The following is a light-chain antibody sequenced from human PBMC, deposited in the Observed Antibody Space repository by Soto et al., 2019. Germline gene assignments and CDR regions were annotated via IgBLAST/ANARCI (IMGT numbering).Light chain of an antibody. J-gene: IGKJ2*01. CDR2: TSG. Sequence: IHKTQSPSSLSASVRDRVTITCRASQRITTYLNWYQQKPGEAPKLLISTSGTLQRGVPSRFIGSGSGTDFTLTITGLQRADFATYFCQQTYNTPYTFGQGTKLEIK. CDR1: QRITTY. V-gene: IGKV1-39*01. CDR3: QQTYNTPYT.